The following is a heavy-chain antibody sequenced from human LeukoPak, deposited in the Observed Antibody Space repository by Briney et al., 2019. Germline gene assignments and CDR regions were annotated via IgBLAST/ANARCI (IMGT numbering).Heavy chain of an antibody. CDR1: GFTFSSYG. J-gene: IGHJ4*02. V-gene: IGHV3-23*01. Sequence: PGGSLRLSCAASGFTFSSYGMSWVRQAPGKGLEWVSAIKGSGGATYYADSVKGRFTISRDNTKNSLYLQMNSLRPEDTAVYYCARENSGSYYQFDCWGQGTLVTVSS. CDR2: IKGSGGAT. CDR3: ARENSGSYYQFDC. D-gene: IGHD1-26*01.